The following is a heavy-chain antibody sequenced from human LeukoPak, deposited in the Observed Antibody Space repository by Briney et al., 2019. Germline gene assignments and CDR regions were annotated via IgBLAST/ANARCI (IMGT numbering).Heavy chain of an antibody. Sequence: GGSLRLSCAASGFTFSSYEMSWVRQAPGKGLGWVSYIRGSGSTIYYADSVKGRFTISRDNARNSLYLQMDSLRAEDTALYYCARGGGEYTFGSFDYWGQGTLVTVSS. J-gene: IGHJ4*02. CDR1: GFTFSSYE. V-gene: IGHV3-48*03. D-gene: IGHD3-16*01. CDR2: IRGSGSTI. CDR3: ARGGGEYTFGSFDY.